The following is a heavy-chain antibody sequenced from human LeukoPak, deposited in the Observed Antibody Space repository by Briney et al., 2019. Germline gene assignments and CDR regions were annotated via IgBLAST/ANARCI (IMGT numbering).Heavy chain of an antibody. J-gene: IGHJ4*02. CDR1: GGTFSSYA. V-gene: IGHV1-69*05. Sequence: SVKVSCKASGGTFSSYAISWVRRAPGQGLEWMGGIIPIFGTANYAQKFQGRVTITTDESTSTAYMELSSLRSEDPAVYYCARSIAAAGIGYWGQGTLVTVSS. CDR2: IIPIFGTA. CDR3: ARSIAAAGIGY. D-gene: IGHD6-13*01.